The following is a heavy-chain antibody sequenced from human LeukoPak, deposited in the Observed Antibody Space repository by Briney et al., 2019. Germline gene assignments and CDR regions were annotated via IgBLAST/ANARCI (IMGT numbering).Heavy chain of an antibody. CDR2: IYYSGST. Sequence: SETLSLTCTVSGGSTSSYYWSWIQQPPGKGLEWIGYIYYSGSTNYNPSLKSRVTISVDTSKNQFSLKLSSVTAADTAVYYCAGVGGYSYGSFDYWGQGTLVTVSS. CDR1: GGSTSSYY. CDR3: AGVGGYSYGSFDY. J-gene: IGHJ4*02. V-gene: IGHV4-59*01. D-gene: IGHD5-18*01.